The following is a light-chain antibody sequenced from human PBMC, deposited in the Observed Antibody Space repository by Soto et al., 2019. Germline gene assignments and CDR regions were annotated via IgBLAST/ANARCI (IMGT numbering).Light chain of an antibody. CDR3: QQYGSSWYT. J-gene: IGKJ2*01. CDR2: GAS. CDR1: QSVSSNF. Sequence: EMVLTQSPGPLSLSPGERATLSCRASQSVSSNFLAWYQQNPGQAPRLLIYGASSRATAMPDRFSGSGSGTDFTLTISRLEPEDVAVYYCQQYGSSWYTFGQGTKLEIK. V-gene: IGKV3-20*01.